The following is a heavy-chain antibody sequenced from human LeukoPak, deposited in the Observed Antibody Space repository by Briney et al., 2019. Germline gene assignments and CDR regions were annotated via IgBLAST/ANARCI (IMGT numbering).Heavy chain of an antibody. V-gene: IGHV1-2*06. CDR2: IDPNSGGT. CDR1: GYTFTGYY. J-gene: IGHJ4*02. Sequence: ASVKVSCKASGYTFTGYYMHWVRQAPGQGLEWMGRIDPNSGGTNYAQKFQGRVTMTRDTSISTAYMELSRLTSDDTAVYYCARDRGRELSDYWGQGTLVTVSS. D-gene: IGHD1-26*01. CDR3: ARDRGRELSDY.